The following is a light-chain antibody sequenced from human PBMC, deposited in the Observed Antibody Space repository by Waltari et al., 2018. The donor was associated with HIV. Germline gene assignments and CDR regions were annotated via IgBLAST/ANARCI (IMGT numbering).Light chain of an antibody. CDR3: QVWDSGSDNLVV. Sequence: SYVVTQPPSVSVAPGQTARITCGGNNIGTKSVHWYQQKPGQAPVLVVYDDSDRPSGIPERFSGSNSGNTATLTISRVEAGDEADYHCQVWDSGSDNLVVFGGGTKLTVL. CDR2: DDS. V-gene: IGLV3-21*02. CDR1: NIGTKS. J-gene: IGLJ2*01.